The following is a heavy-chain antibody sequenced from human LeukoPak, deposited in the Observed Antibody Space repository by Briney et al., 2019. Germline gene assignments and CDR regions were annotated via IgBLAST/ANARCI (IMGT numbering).Heavy chain of an antibody. J-gene: IGHJ6*02. V-gene: IGHV1-69*04. Sequence: GASVKVSCKASGGTFSSYAISWVRQAPGQGLEWMGRIIPILGIANYAQKFQGRVTITADKSTSTAYMELSSLRSEDTAVYYCARDPGYSSGWYGETYYYYGMDVWGQGTTVTVSS. D-gene: IGHD6-19*01. CDR2: IIPILGIA. CDR3: ARDPGYSSGWYGETYYYYGMDV. CDR1: GGTFSSYA.